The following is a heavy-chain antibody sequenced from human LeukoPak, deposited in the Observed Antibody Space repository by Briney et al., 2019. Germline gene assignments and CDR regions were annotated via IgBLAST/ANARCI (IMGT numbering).Heavy chain of an antibody. V-gene: IGHV3-21*01. J-gene: IGHJ6*02. Sequence: PGGSLRLSCAASGFTSSSYSMNWVRQAPGKGLEWVSSISSSSTYIYYADSVKGRFTISRDNAKNSLYLQMNSLRAEDTSVYYCARGDNVRAYYYGVDVWGQGTTVTVSS. CDR2: ISSSSTYI. CDR1: GFTSSSYS. D-gene: IGHD1-1*01. CDR3: ARGDNVRAYYYGVDV.